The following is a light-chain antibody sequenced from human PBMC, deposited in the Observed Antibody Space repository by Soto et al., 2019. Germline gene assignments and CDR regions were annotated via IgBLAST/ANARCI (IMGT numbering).Light chain of an antibody. V-gene: IGKV3-11*01. Sequence: DILLTQSPATLSLSIGERVTLSCRASQSLGKYLPWYQHKPGKAPKLLMFDASTRQLGVPSRFSGSGSGTDFTLSISSLEPEDFATYYCHQTSNWPFTFGGGTKVEIK. J-gene: IGKJ4*02. CDR2: DAS. CDR1: QSLGKY. CDR3: HQTSNWPFT.